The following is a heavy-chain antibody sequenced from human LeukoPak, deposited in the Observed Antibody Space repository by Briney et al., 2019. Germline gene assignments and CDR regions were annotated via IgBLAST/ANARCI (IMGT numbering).Heavy chain of an antibody. J-gene: IGHJ4*02. V-gene: IGHV3-23*01. Sequence: GESLKISCAATGFTGNWMQWVRQAPGKGLEWVSAISGSGGSTYYADSVKGRFTISRDNSKNTLYLQMNSLRAEDTAVYYCVGGWYSFDYWGQGTLVTVSS. CDR2: ISGSGGST. CDR1: GFTGNW. CDR3: VGGWYSFDY. D-gene: IGHD6-19*01.